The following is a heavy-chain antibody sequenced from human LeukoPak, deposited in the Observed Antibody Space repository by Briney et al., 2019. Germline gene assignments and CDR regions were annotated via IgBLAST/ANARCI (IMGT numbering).Heavy chain of an antibody. V-gene: IGHV3-21*01. CDR3: ARDQVLLWFGELSPTFDY. CDR2: ISSSSSYI. Sequence: PGRSLRLSCAASGFTFSSYSMNWVRQAPGKGLEWVSSISSSSSYIYYADSVKGRFTISRDNAKNSLYLQMNSLRAEDTAVYYCARDQVLLWFGELSPTFDYWGQGTLVTVSS. J-gene: IGHJ4*02. D-gene: IGHD3-10*01. CDR1: GFTFSSYS.